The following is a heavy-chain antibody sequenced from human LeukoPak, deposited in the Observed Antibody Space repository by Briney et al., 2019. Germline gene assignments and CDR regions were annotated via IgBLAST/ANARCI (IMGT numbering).Heavy chain of an antibody. CDR3: ARIGLFSNGRFYFDY. D-gene: IGHD3-22*01. CDR2: IKQDGSEK. J-gene: IGHJ4*02. CDR1: GFTFSSYW. Sequence: GGSLRLSCAASGFTFSSYWMSWFRQAPGEGLEWVTNIKQDGSEKNYVDSVKGRFAISRDNAKNSLYLQMNSLRAEDTAVYSCARIGLFSNGRFYFDYWGQGVLVTVSS. V-gene: IGHV3-7*01.